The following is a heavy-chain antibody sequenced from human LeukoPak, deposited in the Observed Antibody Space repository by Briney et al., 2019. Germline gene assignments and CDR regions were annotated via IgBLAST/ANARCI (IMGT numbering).Heavy chain of an antibody. V-gene: IGHV3-7*04. CDR1: GFTFSNYW. D-gene: IGHD3-10*01. CDR2: IKQDGSEK. Sequence: GGSLRLSCAASGFTFSNYWMSWVRRAPGKGLEWVANIKQDGSEKYYVDSVKGRFTISRDNAKSSLYLQMDSLRAEDAAVYYCARGEFHLPFDIWGQGTMVTLSS. CDR3: ARGEFHLPFDI. J-gene: IGHJ3*02.